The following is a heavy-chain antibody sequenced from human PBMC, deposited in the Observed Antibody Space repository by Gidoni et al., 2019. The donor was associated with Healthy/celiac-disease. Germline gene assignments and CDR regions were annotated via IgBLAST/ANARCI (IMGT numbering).Heavy chain of an antibody. V-gene: IGHV5-10-1*03. Sequence: EVQLVQSGAEATKPVTSLRLSCTGSGSSFTSYWISLVRQMPGKGLEWMGRIDPSDSYTNYSPSFQGHVTISADKSISTAYLQCSSLKASDTAMYYCARRGSVPATEQNWFDPWGQGTLVTVSS. CDR1: GSSFTSYW. CDR3: ARRGSVPATEQNWFDP. D-gene: IGHD2-2*01. CDR2: IDPSDSYT. J-gene: IGHJ5*02.